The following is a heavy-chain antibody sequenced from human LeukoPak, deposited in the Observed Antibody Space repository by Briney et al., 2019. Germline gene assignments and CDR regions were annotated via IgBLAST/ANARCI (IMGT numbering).Heavy chain of an antibody. CDR2: IKQDGSEK. CDR1: GFTLSSYW. J-gene: IGHJ6*02. Sequence: PGGSLRLSCAASGFTLSSYWMSWVRQAPGKGLEWVANIKQDGSEKYYVDSVKGRFTISRDNAKNSLYLQMSNLRAEDTAVYFCARGGGLDVWGQGATVTVSS. CDR3: ARGGGLDV. V-gene: IGHV3-7*03. D-gene: IGHD3-16*01.